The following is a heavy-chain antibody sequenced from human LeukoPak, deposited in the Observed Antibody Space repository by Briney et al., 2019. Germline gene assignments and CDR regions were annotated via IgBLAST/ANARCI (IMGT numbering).Heavy chain of an antibody. J-gene: IGHJ4*02. CDR3: ARHLFASPFDY. V-gene: IGHV4-59*08. D-gene: IGHD2-21*01. CDR2: IDYTGDS. Sequence: SETLSLTCTVSGASISSSYWSWIRQPPGKGLEWIGYIDYTGDSNYIPSLKSRVAISLDASKNQISLKLRSVTAADTAVYYCARHLFASPFDYWGLGTLVTVSS. CDR1: GASISSSY.